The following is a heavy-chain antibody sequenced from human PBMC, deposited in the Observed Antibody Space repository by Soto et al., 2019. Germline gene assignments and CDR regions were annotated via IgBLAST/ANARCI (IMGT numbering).Heavy chain of an antibody. CDR3: ARDGWGILGVTGDDY. V-gene: IGHV3-33*01. CDR1: AFTFSSYG. CDR2: IWYDGSNK. Sequence: QVQLVESGGGVVQPGRSLRLSCAASAFTFSSYGRYCVRQAPGKGLEWVAVIWYDGSNKYYADSVKGRFTISRDNSKNTLYLQMNSLRAEDTAVYYCARDGWGILGVTGDDYWGQGTLVTVSS. J-gene: IGHJ4*02. D-gene: IGHD1-26*01.